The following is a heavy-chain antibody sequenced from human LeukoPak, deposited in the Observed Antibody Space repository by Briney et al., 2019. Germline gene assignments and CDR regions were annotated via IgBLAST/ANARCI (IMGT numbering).Heavy chain of an antibody. Sequence: GGSLGLSCAASGFTFSDYYMSWIRQAPGKGLEWVSKISNSGTSTYYADSVKGRFTISRDNAKNSLYLEINSLRAEDTAVYYCARMLGDGWFDPWGQGTPVTVSS. CDR2: ISNSGTST. CDR1: GFTFSDYY. D-gene: IGHD3-10*02. CDR3: ARMLGDGWFDP. J-gene: IGHJ5*02. V-gene: IGHV3-11*01.